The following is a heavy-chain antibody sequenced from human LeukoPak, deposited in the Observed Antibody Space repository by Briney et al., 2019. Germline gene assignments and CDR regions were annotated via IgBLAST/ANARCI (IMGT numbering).Heavy chain of an antibody. J-gene: IGHJ4*02. Sequence: SETLSLTCAVYGGSFSGYYWSWIRQPPGKGLEWIGEINHSGSTNYSPSLKSRVTISVDTSKNQFSLKLSSVTAADTAVYYCANSRRLLWFGESFFDYWGQGTLVTVSS. D-gene: IGHD3-10*01. CDR2: INHSGST. CDR3: ANSRRLLWFGESFFDY. V-gene: IGHV4-34*01. CDR1: GGSFSGYY.